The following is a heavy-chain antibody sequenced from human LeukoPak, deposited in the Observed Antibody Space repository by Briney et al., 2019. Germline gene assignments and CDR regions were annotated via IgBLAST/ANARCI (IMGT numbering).Heavy chain of an antibody. V-gene: IGHV3-23*01. CDR3: AKDPVFGGTITYYYGSGSFTDDAFDI. J-gene: IGHJ3*02. D-gene: IGHD3-10*01. Sequence: PGGSLRLSCAASGFTFSSYAMSWVRQAPGKGLEWVSAISGSGGSTYYADSVKGRFTISRDNSKNTLYLQMNSLRAEDTAVYYCAKDPVFGGTITYYYGSGSFTDDAFDIWGQGTMVTVSS. CDR2: ISGSGGST. CDR1: GFTFSSYA.